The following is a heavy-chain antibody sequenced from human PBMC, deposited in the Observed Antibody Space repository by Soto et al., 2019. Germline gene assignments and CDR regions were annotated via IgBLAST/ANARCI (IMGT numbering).Heavy chain of an antibody. CDR1: GFTFSSYG. D-gene: IGHD2-2*01. Sequence: GGSLRLSCAASGFTFSSYGMHWVRQAPGKGLEWVAVIWYDGSNKYYADSVKGRFTISRDNSKNTLYLQMTSLRAEDTAVYYCAMPGYCSSTSCYGNYWGQGTLVTVSS. V-gene: IGHV3-33*01. J-gene: IGHJ4*02. CDR2: IWYDGSNK. CDR3: AMPGYCSSTSCYGNY.